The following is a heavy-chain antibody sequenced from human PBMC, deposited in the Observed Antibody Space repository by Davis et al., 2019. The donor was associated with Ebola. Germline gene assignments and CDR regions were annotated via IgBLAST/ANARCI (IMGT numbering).Heavy chain of an antibody. CDR2: IYSGGST. J-gene: IGHJ6*02. V-gene: IGHV3-53*01. Sequence: GGSLRLSCAASGFTVSSNYMSWVRQAPGKGLEWVSVIYSGGSTYYADSVKGRFTISRDNSKNTLYLQMNSLRAEDTAVYYCARVETGYGMDVWGQGTTVTVSS. CDR1: GFTVSSNY. D-gene: IGHD3-9*01. CDR3: ARVETGYGMDV.